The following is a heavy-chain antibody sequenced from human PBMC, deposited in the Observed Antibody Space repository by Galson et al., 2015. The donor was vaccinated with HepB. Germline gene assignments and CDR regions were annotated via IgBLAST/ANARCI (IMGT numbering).Heavy chain of an antibody. J-gene: IGHJ4*02. D-gene: IGHD1-26*01. CDR2: IHSDGCST. CDR1: GFTFSSYW. Sequence: SLRLSCAASGFTFSSYWMHWVRQVPGKGLVWVARIHSDGCSTSYADSVKGRFTISRDNAKNTLYLQMNSLRAEETAVYYCARDKSGSQYYLDYWGQGTLSPSPQ. V-gene: IGHV3-74*01. CDR3: ARDKSGSQYYLDY.